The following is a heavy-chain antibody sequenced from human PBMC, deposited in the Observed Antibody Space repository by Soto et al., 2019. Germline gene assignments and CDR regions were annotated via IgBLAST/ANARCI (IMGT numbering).Heavy chain of an antibody. CDR3: ARSLVGALDY. CDR1: GASIFSSTW. J-gene: IGHJ4*02. CDR2: VYHSGST. V-gene: IGHV4-4*02. Sequence: KPSETLSLTCAVSGASIFSSTWLSWVRQPPGKGLEWIGEVYHSGSTNYNPSLKSRVTISVDKSKNRLSLKVNSVTAADTAVYYCARSLVGALDYWGQGTLVTVSS. D-gene: IGHD1-26*01.